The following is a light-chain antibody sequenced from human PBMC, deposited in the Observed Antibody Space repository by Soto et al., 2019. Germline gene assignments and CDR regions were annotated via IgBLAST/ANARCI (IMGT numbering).Light chain of an antibody. CDR1: QSVRDN. Sequence: IVKTQSPATLSVYPGERATLSSRASQSVRDNLAWYQQKPGQAPRLLIYGASTRATGIPARFSGSGSGTEFTLTISSLEPEDFAVYYCHQRSNWWTFGQRTKVDI. J-gene: IGKJ1*01. CDR3: HQRSNWWT. V-gene: IGKV3D-15*01. CDR2: GAS.